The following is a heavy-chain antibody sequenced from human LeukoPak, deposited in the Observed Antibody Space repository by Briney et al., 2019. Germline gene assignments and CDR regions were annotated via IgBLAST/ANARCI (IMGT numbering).Heavy chain of an antibody. CDR2: IIPIFGTA. Sequence: SVKVSCKASGYTFINYGISWVRQAPGQGLEWMGGIIPIFGTANYAQKFQGRVTITADESTSTAYMELSSLRSEDTAVYYCARRGILAYGMDVWGQGTTVTVSS. CDR3: ARRGILAYGMDV. J-gene: IGHJ6*02. D-gene: IGHD3-9*01. V-gene: IGHV1-69*13. CDR1: GYTFINYG.